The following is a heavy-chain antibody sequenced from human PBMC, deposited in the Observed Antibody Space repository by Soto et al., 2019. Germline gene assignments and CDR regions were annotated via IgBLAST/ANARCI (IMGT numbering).Heavy chain of an antibody. CDR3: ARDQMVRGAIDY. V-gene: IGHV4-31*03. J-gene: IGHJ4*02. Sequence: QVQLQESGPGLVKPSQTLSLTCTVSGGSISSGGYYWTWIRQHPGKGLEWIGYIYYSGSTYYNPSLKSRVTISVDTSKNQFSLKLSSVTAADTAVYYCARDQMVRGAIDYWGQGTLVTVSS. D-gene: IGHD3-10*01. CDR1: GGSISSGGYY. CDR2: IYYSGST.